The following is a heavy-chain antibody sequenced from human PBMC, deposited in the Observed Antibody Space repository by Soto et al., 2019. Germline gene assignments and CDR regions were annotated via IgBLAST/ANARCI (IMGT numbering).Heavy chain of an antibody. CDR3: ARALAGGLTDY. V-gene: IGHV1-18*01. CDR2: ISAYNGNT. CDR1: GYTFTSYG. D-gene: IGHD3-10*01. Sequence: ASVKVSCKASGYTFTSYGISWVRQAPGQGLEWMGWISAYNGNTNYAQKLQGRVTMTTDTSTSTGYMELRSLRSDDTAVYYCARALAGGLTDYWGQGTLVTVSS. J-gene: IGHJ4*02.